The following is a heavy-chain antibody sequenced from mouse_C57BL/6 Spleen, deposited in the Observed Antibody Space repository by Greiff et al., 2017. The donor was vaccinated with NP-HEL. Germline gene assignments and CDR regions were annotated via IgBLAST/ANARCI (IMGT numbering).Heavy chain of an antibody. Sequence: DVQLQESGPGLVKPSQSLSLTCSVTGYSITSGYYWNWIRQFPGNELEWMGYISYDGSNNYNPSLKNRISITRDTSKNQFFLKLNSVTTEDTATYYCARGWDYYGSSYAMEYWGKGTSVTVST. CDR2: ISYDGSN. CDR1: GYSITSGYY. J-gene: IGHJ4*01. V-gene: IGHV3-6*01. D-gene: IGHD1-1*01. CDR3: ARGWDYYGSSYAMEY.